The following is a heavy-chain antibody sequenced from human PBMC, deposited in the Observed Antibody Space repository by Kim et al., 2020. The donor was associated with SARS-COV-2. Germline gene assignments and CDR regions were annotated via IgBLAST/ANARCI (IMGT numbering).Heavy chain of an antibody. V-gene: IGHV3-30*04. D-gene: IGHD2-21*02. CDR1: GFTFSSYA. CDR2: ISYDGSNK. Sequence: GGSLRLSCAASGFTFSSYAMHWVRQAPGKGLEWVAVISYDGSNKYYADSVKGRFTISRDNSKNTLYLQMNSLRAEDTAVYYCAREQYCGGDCYSWYFQH. CDR3: AREQYCGGDCYSWYFQH. J-gene: IGHJ1*01.